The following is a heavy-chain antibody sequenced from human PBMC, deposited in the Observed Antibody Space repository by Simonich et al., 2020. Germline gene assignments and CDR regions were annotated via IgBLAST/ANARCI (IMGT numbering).Heavy chain of an antibody. V-gene: IGHV3-23*01. CDR1: GFTFSSYA. J-gene: IGHJ3*02. CDR3: AKDLGERITMIVVVIDAFDI. CDR2: ISGSGGST. Sequence: GGGLVQPGGSLRLSCAASGFTFSSYAMSWVRQAPGKELEWGSAISGSGGSTYYADSVKGRFTISRDNSKNTLYLQMNSLRAEDTAVYYCAKDLGERITMIVVVIDAFDIWGQGTMVTVSS. D-gene: IGHD3-22*01.